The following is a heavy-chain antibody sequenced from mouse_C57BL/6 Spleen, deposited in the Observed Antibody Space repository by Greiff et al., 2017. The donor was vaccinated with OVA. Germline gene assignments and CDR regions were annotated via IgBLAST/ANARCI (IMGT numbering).Heavy chain of an antibody. CDR1: GYTFTSYW. J-gene: IGHJ1*03. CDR2: IHPNSGST. V-gene: IGHV1-64*01. Sequence: QVQLQQPGAELVKPGASVKLSCKASGYTFTSYWMHWVKQRPGQGLEWIGMIHPNSGSTNYNEKFKSKATLTVDKSSSTAYMQLSSLTSEDSAVYYGARDTTVVAPRYFDVWGTGTTVTVSS. D-gene: IGHD1-1*01. CDR3: ARDTTVVAPRYFDV.